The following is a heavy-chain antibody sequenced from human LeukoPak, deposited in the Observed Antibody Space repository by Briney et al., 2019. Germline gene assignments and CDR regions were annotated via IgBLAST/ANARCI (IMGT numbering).Heavy chain of an antibody. J-gene: IGHJ4*02. CDR1: GYSISSDYY. D-gene: IGHD3-16*02. CDR2: IYHSGST. CDR3: ARSDVWGSYRAFDY. Sequence: SETLSLTCTGSGYSISSDYYWGWIRQPPGKGLEWIGTIYHSGSTYYNPSLKCRVTISVDTSKNQFSLKLSSVTAADTAVYYCARSDVWGSYRAFDYWGQGTLVTVSS. V-gene: IGHV4-38-2*02.